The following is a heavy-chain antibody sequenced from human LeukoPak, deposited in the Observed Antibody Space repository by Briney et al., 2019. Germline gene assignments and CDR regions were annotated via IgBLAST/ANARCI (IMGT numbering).Heavy chain of an antibody. CDR2: IYYSGNT. CDR1: GGSISSSSYY. D-gene: IGHD5/OR15-5a*01. V-gene: IGHV4-39*01. Sequence: PSETLSLTCTVPGGSISSSSYYWGWIRQPPGKGLEWIGSIYYSGNTYYNPSLKSRVTLSVDTSENQFSLKLSSVTAADTAVYYCARLGDTVSTDRYFDYWGQGTLVTVSS. J-gene: IGHJ4*02. CDR3: ARLGDTVSTDRYFDY.